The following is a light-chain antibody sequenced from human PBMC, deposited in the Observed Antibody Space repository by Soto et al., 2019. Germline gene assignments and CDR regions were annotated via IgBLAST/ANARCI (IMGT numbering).Light chain of an antibody. CDR2: GAS. Sequence: EVVLTQSPATLSVSPGERATLSCRASHIISSNLAWYQQKPGQAPRLLIYGASTRATGIPARFSGSGSGTEFTLTISSLQSEDFAVYYCQQYNSYSPWTFGQGTKVEIK. V-gene: IGKV3-15*01. CDR1: HIISSN. J-gene: IGKJ1*01. CDR3: QQYNSYSPWT.